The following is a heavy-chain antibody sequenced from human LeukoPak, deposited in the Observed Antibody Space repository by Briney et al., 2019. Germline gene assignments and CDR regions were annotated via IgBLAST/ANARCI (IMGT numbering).Heavy chain of an antibody. J-gene: IGHJ5*02. CDR1: GGSISSSSYY. CDR3: ARPVMITFGGVIVSNWFDP. D-gene: IGHD3-16*02. V-gene: IGHV4-39*01. CDR2: IYYSGST. Sequence: PSETLSLTCTVSGGSISSSSYYWGWIRQPRGKGLEWIGRIYYSGSTYYNPSLKSRVTISVDTSKNQFSLKLSSVTAADTAVYYCARPVMITFGGVIVSNWFDPWGQGTLVTVSS.